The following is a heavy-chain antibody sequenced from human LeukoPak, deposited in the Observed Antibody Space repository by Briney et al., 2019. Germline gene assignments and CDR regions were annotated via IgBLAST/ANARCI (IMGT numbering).Heavy chain of an antibody. CDR1: GGSISSYY. CDR3: AREGQGVVAATSVPYYFDY. D-gene: IGHD2-15*01. V-gene: IGHV4-4*07. CDR2: IYTSGST. Sequence: SETLSLTCTVSGGSISSYYWSWIRQPAGKGLEWIGRIYTSGSTNYNPSLKSRVTISVDTSKNQFSLKLSSVTAADTAVYYCAREGQGVVAATSVPYYFDYWGQGTLVTVSS. J-gene: IGHJ4*02.